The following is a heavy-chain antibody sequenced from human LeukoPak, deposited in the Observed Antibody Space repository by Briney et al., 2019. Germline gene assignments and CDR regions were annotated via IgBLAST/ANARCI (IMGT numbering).Heavy chain of an antibody. D-gene: IGHD6-13*01. CDR3: ARPPHTSSWYFFDF. CDR1: GYSFTNYW. CDR2: IYPRDSDF. Sequence: GESLKISCKTSGYSFTNYWIAWVRQMPGKGLEYMGIIYPRDSDFRYNPSFRGQVTISADKSISTAYLQWTSLKASDTAMYFCARPPHTSSWYFFDFWGQGTLVTVSS. V-gene: IGHV5-51*01. J-gene: IGHJ4*02.